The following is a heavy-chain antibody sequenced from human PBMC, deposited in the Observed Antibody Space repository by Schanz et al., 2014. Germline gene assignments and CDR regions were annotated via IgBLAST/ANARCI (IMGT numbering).Heavy chain of an antibody. CDR2: ISHDGNNK. Sequence: QAQLVESGGGVVQPGRSLRLSCAASGFAFRSYAMHWVRQAPGKGLEWAALISHDGNNKHYVDSVEGRFTISRDNSKNTLYLQMTNLRAEDTAVYYCARDRVGARSYFDYWGQGTLVTVSS. J-gene: IGHJ4*02. CDR1: GFAFRSYA. V-gene: IGHV3-30-3*01. CDR3: ARDRVGARSYFDY. D-gene: IGHD1-26*01.